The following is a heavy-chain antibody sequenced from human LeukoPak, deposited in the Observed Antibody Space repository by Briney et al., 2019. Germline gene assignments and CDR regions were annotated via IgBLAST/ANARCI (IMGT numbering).Heavy chain of an antibody. J-gene: IGHJ6*04. CDR1: GGSFSGYY. CDR2: INHSGST. V-gene: IGHV4-34*01. Sequence: PSETLSLTCAVYGGSFSGYYWSWIRQPPGKGLEWIGEINHSGSTNYNPSLKSRVTISVDTSKNQFSLKLSSVTAADTAVYYCARVSAGPRGVSGKGTTVTVST. D-gene: IGHD6-13*01. CDR3: ARVSAGPRGV.